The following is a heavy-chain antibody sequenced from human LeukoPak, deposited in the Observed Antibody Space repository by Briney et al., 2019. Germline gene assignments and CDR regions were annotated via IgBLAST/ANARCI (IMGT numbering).Heavy chain of an antibody. V-gene: IGHV3-48*01. CDR2: ISVSRSTI. CDR3: ARDAGTSWFYFDH. D-gene: IGHD1-7*01. Sequence: GGSLRLSCAASGFTFSTYSMNWVRQAPGKGLEWISYISVSRSTIYYADSVKGRFTISRDNAKNSLYLQMNSLRAEDTAVYYCARDAGTSWFYFDHWGQGTLVTVSS. CDR1: GFTFSTYS. J-gene: IGHJ4*02.